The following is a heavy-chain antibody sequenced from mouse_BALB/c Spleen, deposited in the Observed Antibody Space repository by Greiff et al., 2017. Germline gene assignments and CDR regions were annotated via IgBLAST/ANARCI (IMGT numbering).Heavy chain of an antibody. Sequence: QVQLKESGAELVRPGTSVKISCKASGYTFTNYWLGWVKQRPGHGLEWIGDIYPGGGYTNYNAKFKGKATLTADTSSSTAYMQLSSLTSEDSAVYFCAPYYGSSRAWFAYWGQGTLVTVSA. CDR1: GYTFTNYW. V-gene: IGHV1-63*02. J-gene: IGHJ3*01. CDR2: IYPGGGYT. CDR3: APYYGSSRAWFAY. D-gene: IGHD1-1*01.